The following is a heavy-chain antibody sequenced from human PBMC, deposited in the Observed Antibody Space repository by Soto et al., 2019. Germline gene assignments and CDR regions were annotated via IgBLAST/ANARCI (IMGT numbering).Heavy chain of an antibody. CDR2: VYQNGLT. J-gene: IGHJ4*02. CDR1: GDSIGNNVG. CDR3: ARDAAMPGDTDRFDY. D-gene: IGHD2-2*01. Sequence: SDTLALTGAVSGDSIGNNVGWSWVRQPPGEGLEWIGEVYQNGLTDHNPSLQGRVTMSADMSKNQFSLKVTSVTAADTAIYYCARDAAMPGDTDRFDYSGQGILVTVSS. V-gene: IGHV4-4*02.